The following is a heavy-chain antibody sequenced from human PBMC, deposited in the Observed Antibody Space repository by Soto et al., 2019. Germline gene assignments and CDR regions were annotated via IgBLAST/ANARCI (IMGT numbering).Heavy chain of an antibody. CDR2: IWYDGSNK. CDR1: GFTFSSYG. V-gene: IGHV3-33*01. D-gene: IGHD3-22*01. Sequence: QVQLVESGGGVVQPGRSLRLSCAASGFTFSSYGMHWVRQAPGKGLEWVAVIWYDGSNKYYADSVKGRFTISRDNSKNTLYLQMNSLRAEDTAVYYCARDRGGYLGNEYYFDYWGQGTLVTVSS. CDR3: ARDRGGYLGNEYYFDY. J-gene: IGHJ4*02.